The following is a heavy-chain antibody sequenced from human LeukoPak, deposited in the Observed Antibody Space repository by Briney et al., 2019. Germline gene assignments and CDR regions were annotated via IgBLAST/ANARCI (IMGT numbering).Heavy chain of an antibody. J-gene: IGHJ4*02. CDR1: GGTFSSYA. Sequence: ASVKVSCKASGGTFSSYAISWVRQAPGQGLEWMEGIIPIFGTANYAQKFQGRVTITTDESTSTAYMELSSLRSEDTAVYYCASISLSGYYYDSSGPFDYWGQGTLVTVSS. CDR3: ASISLSGYYYDSSGPFDY. CDR2: IIPIFGTA. D-gene: IGHD3-22*01. V-gene: IGHV1-69*05.